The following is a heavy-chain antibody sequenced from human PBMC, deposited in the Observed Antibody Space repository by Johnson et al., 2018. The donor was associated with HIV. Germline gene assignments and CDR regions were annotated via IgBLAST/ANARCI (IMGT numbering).Heavy chain of an antibody. CDR3: ARDWSRDDYGGNSGVLRAFDI. Sequence: VQLVESGGGVVQPGGSLRLSCAASGFTFSSYGMSWVRQAPGKGLEWVSGINWNGGSTCYADSVKGRFTISRDNAKNSLYLQMNSLRAEDTALYYCARDWSRDDYGGNSGVLRAFDIWGQGTMVTVSS. V-gene: IGHV3-20*04. D-gene: IGHD4-23*01. J-gene: IGHJ3*02. CDR2: INWNGGST. CDR1: GFTFSSYG.